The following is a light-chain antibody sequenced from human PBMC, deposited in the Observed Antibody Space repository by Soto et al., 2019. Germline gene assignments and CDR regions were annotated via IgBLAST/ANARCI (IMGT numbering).Light chain of an antibody. V-gene: IGLV4-60*02. J-gene: IGLJ1*01. Sequence: QPVLTQSSSASASLGSSVKLICTLSSGHSSYIIAWHQQQPGKAPRYLMTLEGSGSYNKGSGVPDRFSGSSSGADRYLTISNLQFEDEADYYCETWDSNTRVFGTGTKLTVL. CDR3: ETWDSNTRV. CDR1: SGHSSYI. CDR2: LEGSGSY.